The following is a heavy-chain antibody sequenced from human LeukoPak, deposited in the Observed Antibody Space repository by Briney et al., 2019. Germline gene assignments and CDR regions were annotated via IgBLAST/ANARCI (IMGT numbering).Heavy chain of an antibody. D-gene: IGHD6-13*01. CDR1: GFTFSSYA. J-gene: IGHJ4*02. CDR3: ARSLISSSWQQIDY. Sequence: GGSLRLSCAASGFTFSSYAMHWVRPAPGKGLEWVAGISYDGSNKYYADSVKDRFTTSRDNSKKSLHLQMSSLRAEDTAVYYCARSLISSSWQQIDYWGQGTLVTVSS. V-gene: IGHV3-30-3*01. CDR2: ISYDGSNK.